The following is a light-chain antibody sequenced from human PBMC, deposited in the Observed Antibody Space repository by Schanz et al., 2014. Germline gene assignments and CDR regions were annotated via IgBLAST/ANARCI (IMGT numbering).Light chain of an antibody. CDR2: GAS. J-gene: IGKJ4*01. CDR3: QQYGNSPPLT. V-gene: IGKV3-20*01. Sequence: DIVVTQSPATLSLSPGERATLSCRSSQNVGTYLAWYQHKPGQAPRLLIYGASSRATGIPDRFSGSGSGTDFTLTISRLEPEDFAVYYCQQYGNSPPLTFGGGTKVEIK. CDR1: QNVGTY.